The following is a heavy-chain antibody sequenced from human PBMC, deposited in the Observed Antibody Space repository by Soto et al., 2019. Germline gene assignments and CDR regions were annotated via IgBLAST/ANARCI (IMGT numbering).Heavy chain of an antibody. CDR2: IIPILGIA. D-gene: IGHD3-3*01. J-gene: IGHJ4*02. CDR3: ARSDEWLPSDY. Sequence: QVQLVQSGAEVKKPGSSVKVSCKASGGTFSSYTISWVRQAPGQGLEWMGRIIPILGIANYAQKFQGRVTITADKSTSTAYMELSSLRSEDTAVYYCARSDEWLPSDYWGQGTLVTVSS. V-gene: IGHV1-69*02. CDR1: GGTFSSYT.